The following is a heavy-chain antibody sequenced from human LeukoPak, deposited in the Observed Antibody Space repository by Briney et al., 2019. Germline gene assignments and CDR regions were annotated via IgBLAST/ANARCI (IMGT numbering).Heavy chain of an antibody. CDR2: IYYSGST. Sequence: SETLSLTCTVSGGSISSGGYYWSWIRQHPGKGLEWIGYIYYSGSTYYNPSLKSRVTISVDTSKNQFSLKLSSVTAADTAVYYCARGGRGKSGFDYWGQGTPVTVSS. D-gene: IGHD2-15*01. V-gene: IGHV4-31*03. CDR1: GGSISSGGYY. J-gene: IGHJ4*02. CDR3: ARGGRGKSGFDY.